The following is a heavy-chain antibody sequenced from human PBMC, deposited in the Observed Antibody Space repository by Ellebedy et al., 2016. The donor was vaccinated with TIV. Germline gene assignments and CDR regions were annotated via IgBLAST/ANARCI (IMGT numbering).Heavy chain of an antibody. J-gene: IGHJ4*02. CDR1: GVPFSGYF. Sequence: MPSETLSLTCAVSGVPFSGYFWSWIRQSPGKGLEWIGEGHHNGNTNYNPSLKSRVTISVDASRNQFSLRMNSVTAADTAIYYCAREGQKGASDYWGQGTLVTVTS. V-gene: IGHV4-34*01. CDR3: AREGQKGASDY. CDR2: GHHNGNT.